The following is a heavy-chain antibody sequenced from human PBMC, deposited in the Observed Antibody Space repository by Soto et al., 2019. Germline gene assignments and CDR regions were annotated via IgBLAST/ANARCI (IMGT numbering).Heavy chain of an antibody. CDR3: ARDLFMEMATAPTEDY. CDR1: GGTFSSYA. V-gene: IGHV1-69*12. Sequence: QVQLVQSGAEVKKPGSSVKVSCKASGGTFSSYAISWVRQAPGQGLEWMGGIIPIFGTANYAQKFQGRVTITADESTSTAYMELSRLRSEDTAVYYCARDLFMEMATAPTEDYWGQGTLVTVSS. J-gene: IGHJ4*02. CDR2: IIPIFGTA. D-gene: IGHD5-18*01.